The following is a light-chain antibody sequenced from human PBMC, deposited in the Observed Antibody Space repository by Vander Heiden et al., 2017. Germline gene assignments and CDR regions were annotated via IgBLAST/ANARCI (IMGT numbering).Light chain of an antibody. J-gene: IGKJ5*01. V-gene: IGKV3-20*01. CDR3: QQDGSAPIT. CDR1: QSVISSY. CDR2: GAS. Sequence: EIGLTLSPGTLSLPHGKKAPLSCRASQSVISSYLAWYQQKPGKAPRLLIYGASSTSTGIPDRFRGSGSGTDFTLTISSLEPEDFAVYYCQQDGSAPITFGQGTQVEIK.